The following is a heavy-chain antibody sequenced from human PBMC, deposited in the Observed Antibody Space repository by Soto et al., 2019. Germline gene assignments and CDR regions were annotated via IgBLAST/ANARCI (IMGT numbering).Heavy chain of an antibody. CDR1: GFTFSSYG. V-gene: IGHV3-30*18. D-gene: IGHD2-2*01. CDR2: ISYDGSNK. CDR3: AKGDIVVVPAAMLDY. Sequence: GGSLRLSCAASGFTFSSYGMHWVRQAPGKGLEWVAVISYDGSNKYYADSVKGRFTISRDNSKNTLYLQMNSLRAEDTAVYYCAKGDIVVVPAAMLDYWGQGTLVTVSS. J-gene: IGHJ4*02.